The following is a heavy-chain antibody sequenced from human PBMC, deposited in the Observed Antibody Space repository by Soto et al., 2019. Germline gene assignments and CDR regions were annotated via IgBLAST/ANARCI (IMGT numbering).Heavy chain of an antibody. CDR1: GFTVSSNY. J-gene: IGHJ6*02. Sequence: GGSLRLSCAASGFTVSSNYMSWVRQAPGKGLEWVSVIYSGGSTYYADSVKGRFTISRDNSKNTLYLQMNSLRAEDTAVYYCARGRGVTIFGVVIPYYYGMDVWGQGTTVTVSS. V-gene: IGHV3-53*01. CDR2: IYSGGST. D-gene: IGHD3-3*01. CDR3: ARGRGVTIFGVVIPYYYGMDV.